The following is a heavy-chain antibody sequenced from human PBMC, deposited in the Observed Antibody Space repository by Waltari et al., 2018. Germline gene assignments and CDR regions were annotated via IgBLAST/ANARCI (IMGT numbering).Heavy chain of an antibody. CDR2: ISDSGVVT. V-gene: IGHV3-23*01. Sequence: EGHLLESGGGLVQPGGSLRLSCVASGFTFINYAMSWVRQAPGKGLEWVSGISDSGVVTKYADSVKGRFTASRDNSKNTLYLQLNSLRAEDTAVYYCARHLYSIDYLELDNWGQGTLVTVSS. CDR1: GFTFINYA. D-gene: IGHD3-22*01. CDR3: ARHLYSIDYLELDN. J-gene: IGHJ4*02.